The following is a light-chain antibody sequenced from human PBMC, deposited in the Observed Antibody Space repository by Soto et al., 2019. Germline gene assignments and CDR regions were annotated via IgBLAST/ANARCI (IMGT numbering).Light chain of an antibody. CDR2: EVT. CDR1: SSDIGSYDL. Sequence: QSALTQPASVSGTPEQTITIPHTATSSDIGSYDLVSWYQQHPGTAPKLIIYEVTKRPSGVSTRFSGSKSGNTASLTISGLRAVDEADYYCCSFADFTYVFGTGTKV. J-gene: IGLJ1*01. CDR3: CSFADFTYV. V-gene: IGLV2-23*02.